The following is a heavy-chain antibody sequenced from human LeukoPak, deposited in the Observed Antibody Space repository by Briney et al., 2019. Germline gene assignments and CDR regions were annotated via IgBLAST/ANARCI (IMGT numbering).Heavy chain of an antibody. Sequence: PGGSLRPSCAASGFTFSSYGMHWVRQAPGKGLEWVAFIRYDGSNKYYADSVKGRFTISRDNSKNTLYLQMNSLRAEDTAVYYCARGSGSGSSYYFDYWGQGTLVTVSS. CDR1: GFTFSSYG. CDR2: IRYDGSNK. J-gene: IGHJ4*02. CDR3: ARGSGSGSSYYFDY. V-gene: IGHV3-30*02. D-gene: IGHD3-10*01.